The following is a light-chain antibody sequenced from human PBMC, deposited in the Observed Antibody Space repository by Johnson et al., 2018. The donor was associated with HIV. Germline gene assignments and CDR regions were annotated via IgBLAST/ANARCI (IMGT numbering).Light chain of an antibody. Sequence: SVLTQPPSVSAAPGQKVTISCSGSNSNIGNNYVSWYQHLPGTGPKLLIYENNKRPSGIPDRISGSKSGTAATLGITGLQPGDEAAYSCGTWNSSLRAHNYVFGTGTEVTVL. CDR2: ENN. CDR1: NSNIGNNY. J-gene: IGLJ1*01. V-gene: IGLV1-51*02. CDR3: GTWNSSLRAHNYV.